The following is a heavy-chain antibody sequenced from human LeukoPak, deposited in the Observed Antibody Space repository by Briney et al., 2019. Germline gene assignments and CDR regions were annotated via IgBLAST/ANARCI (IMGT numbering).Heavy chain of an antibody. D-gene: IGHD3-9*01. CDR3: ARTLRYFINWFDP. CDR1: GGSFSGYY. V-gene: IGHV4-34*01. J-gene: IGHJ5*02. CDR2: INHSGST. Sequence: SETLSLTCAVYGGSFSGYYWSWIRQPPGKGLEWIGEINHSGSTNYNPSLKSRATISVDTSKNQFSLKLSSVTAADTAVYYCARTLRYFINWFDPWGQGTLVTVSS.